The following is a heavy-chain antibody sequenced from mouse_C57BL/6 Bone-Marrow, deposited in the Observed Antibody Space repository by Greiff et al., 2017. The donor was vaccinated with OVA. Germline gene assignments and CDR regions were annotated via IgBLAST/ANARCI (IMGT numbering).Heavy chain of an antibody. V-gene: IGHV1-19*01. Sequence: EVQLQQSGPVLVKPGASVKMSCKASGYTFTDYYMTWVQQSHGKSLEWIGDINPYNGGTSYNQKFKGKATLTVDKSSSTAYMELNSLTSEDSAVYYCARGGADWYYWGQGTTLTVAS. CDR2: INPYNGGT. CDR3: ARGGADWYY. J-gene: IGHJ2*01. CDR1: GYTFTDYY. D-gene: IGHD4-1*01.